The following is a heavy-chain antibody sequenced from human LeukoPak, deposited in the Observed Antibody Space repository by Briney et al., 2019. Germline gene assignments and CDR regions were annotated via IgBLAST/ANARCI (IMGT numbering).Heavy chain of an antibody. D-gene: IGHD6-19*01. Sequence: GGSLRLSCAASGFTFSSNAMSWVRQAPGKGLEWVSGISGSGGATYYADSVKGRFTISRDISKNTLYLQMNSLRPDDTAVYSCARDRLEALAGTRGFDYWGQGILVTVSS. V-gene: IGHV3-23*01. CDR1: GFTFSSNA. J-gene: IGHJ4*02. CDR2: ISGSGGAT. CDR3: ARDRLEALAGTRGFDY.